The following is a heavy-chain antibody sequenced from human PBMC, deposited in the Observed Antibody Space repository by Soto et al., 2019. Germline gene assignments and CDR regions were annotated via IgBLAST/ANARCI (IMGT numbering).Heavy chain of an antibody. Sequence: QVLLVQSGAEMKKPGSSVRVSCKASGGSFSTSSINWVRQAPGQRPEWMANILPIFGTADYAQKFQGRLTITADTSTNTAYMELRSLFSEHTAVSYCARGHEFGGNSDAYDIWGQGTVVTVSS. J-gene: IGHJ3*02. D-gene: IGHD2-21*01. CDR2: ILPIFGTA. CDR3: ARGHEFGGNSDAYDI. CDR1: GGSFSTSS. V-gene: IGHV1-69*14.